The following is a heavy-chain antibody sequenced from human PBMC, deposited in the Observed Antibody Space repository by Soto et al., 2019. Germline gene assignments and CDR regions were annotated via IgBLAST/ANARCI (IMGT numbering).Heavy chain of an antibody. D-gene: IGHD4-17*01. J-gene: IGHJ4*02. CDR2: ISGGGTFA. V-gene: IGHV3-11*04. CDR3: ARGHTTVRRAYFDY. Sequence: VGSLRLSGEASGFTFSDYYMTWFRQAPGKGLEWVSYISGGGTFAVYADSLRGRFTILRDNAKSSVYLQITSLRADDSAVYYCARGHTTVRRAYFDYWGQGTVVTVSS. CDR1: GFTFSDYY.